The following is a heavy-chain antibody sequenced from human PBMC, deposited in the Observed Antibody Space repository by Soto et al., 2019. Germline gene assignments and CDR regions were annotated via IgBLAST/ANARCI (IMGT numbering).Heavy chain of an antibody. CDR1: GFSVTNNY. D-gene: IGHD2-2*01. CDR3: ARGRGSTGYLGREHYFDY. J-gene: IGHJ4*02. Sequence: EVQVVESGGGLVQPGGSLRLSCAASGFSVTNNYMNWVRQAPGKGLEWVSIIDIGGNTYYADSVKDRFTISRDNSRYTLYVHMDSLRAADTAVYYCARGRGSTGYLGREHYFDYWGQGTLVTVSP. CDR2: IDIGGNT. V-gene: IGHV3-66*01.